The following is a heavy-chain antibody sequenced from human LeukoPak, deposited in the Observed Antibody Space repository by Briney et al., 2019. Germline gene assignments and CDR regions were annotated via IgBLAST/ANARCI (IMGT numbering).Heavy chain of an antibody. CDR3: AKDSADYYDSSGYYLPPIDY. CDR1: GFTFSSYA. D-gene: IGHD3-22*01. Sequence: GGSLRLSCAASGFTFSSYAMSWVRQAPGKGLEGVSAISGSGGSTYYADSVKGRFTISRDNSKNTLYLQMNSLRAGDTAIYYCAKDSADYYDSSGYYLPPIDYWGQGTLVTVSS. CDR2: ISGSGGST. V-gene: IGHV3-23*01. J-gene: IGHJ4*02.